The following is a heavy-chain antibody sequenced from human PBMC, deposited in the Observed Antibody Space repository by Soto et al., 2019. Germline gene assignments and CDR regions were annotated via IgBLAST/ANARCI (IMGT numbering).Heavy chain of an antibody. D-gene: IGHD6-13*01. Sequence: QVQLVESGGNVVQPGGSLRLSCAASGFSFSSHGMYWVRQAPGKGLEWVAHLWAGGNIRYYAYSVNGRFTISSDHSKNTLYLQMSRLGAEDTAVYYCTRDAQQLANYGMDVWGQGTTVTVSS. CDR3: TRDAQQLANYGMDV. CDR2: LWAGGNIR. V-gene: IGHV3-33*01. CDR1: GFSFSSHG. J-gene: IGHJ6*02.